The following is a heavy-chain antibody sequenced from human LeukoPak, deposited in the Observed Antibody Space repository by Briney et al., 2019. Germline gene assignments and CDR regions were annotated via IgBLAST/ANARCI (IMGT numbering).Heavy chain of an antibody. Sequence: ASVKVSCKASGYTFASYGITWVRQVPGQGLEWMGWISGYNGDTNYAQKFQGRVTMTTDASTSTAYMELRSLRSDDTAVYYCARHKEVGDYYYFDYWGQGTLVTVSS. D-gene: IGHD2/OR15-2a*01. CDR2: ISGYNGDT. V-gene: IGHV1-18*01. CDR3: ARHKEVGDYYYFDY. J-gene: IGHJ4*02. CDR1: GYTFASYG.